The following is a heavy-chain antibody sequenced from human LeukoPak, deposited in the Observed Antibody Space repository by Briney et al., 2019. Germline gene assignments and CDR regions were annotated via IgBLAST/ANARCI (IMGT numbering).Heavy chain of an antibody. CDR2: IYYSGST. Sequence: PETLSLTCTVSGGSISSYYWSWIRQPPGKGLEWIGYIYYSGSTNYNPSLKSRVTISVDTSKNQFSLKLSSVTAADTAVYYCARLDGGYYYYGMDVWAKGPRSPSP. CDR1: GGSISSYY. J-gene: IGHJ6*02. V-gene: IGHV4-59*08. CDR3: ARLDGGYYYYGMDV. D-gene: IGHD2-15*01.